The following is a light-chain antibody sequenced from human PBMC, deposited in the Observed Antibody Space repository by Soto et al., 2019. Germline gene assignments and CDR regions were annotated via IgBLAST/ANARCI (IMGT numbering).Light chain of an antibody. Sequence: DIQMTQSPSTLSASVGDRVTITCRASQNIRTWLAWYQQKPGKAPKLLIYDASSLKSGVPSRFSGGGSGTEFTLTISSLQPDDFTIYYCQQYNTNPWTFGHGTKVDIK. CDR1: QNIRTW. CDR2: DAS. V-gene: IGKV1-5*01. J-gene: IGKJ1*01. CDR3: QQYNTNPWT.